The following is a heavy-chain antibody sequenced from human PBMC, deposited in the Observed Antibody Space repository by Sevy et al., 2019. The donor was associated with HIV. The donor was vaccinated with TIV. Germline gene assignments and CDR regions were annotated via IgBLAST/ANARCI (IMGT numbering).Heavy chain of an antibody. V-gene: IGHV3-30*01. D-gene: IGHD3-3*01. CDR1: GFTFSSYA. CDR3: ARVHPEEPRYLEWGYYFYHYAMDV. J-gene: IGHJ6*02. Sequence: GGYLRLSCTASGFTFSSYAMHWVRRAPGKGLEWVAVISGNGVKKEYADSVKGRFVISRDDSKKTLYLQMNSLRPDDAAVYYCARVHPEEPRYLEWGYYFYHYAMDVWGQGTTVTVSS. CDR2: ISGNGVKK.